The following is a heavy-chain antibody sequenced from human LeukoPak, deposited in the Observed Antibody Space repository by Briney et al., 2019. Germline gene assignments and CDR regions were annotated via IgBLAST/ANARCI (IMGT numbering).Heavy chain of an antibody. CDR2: INWNGAST. CDR1: GFTFDEYG. J-gene: IGHJ6*03. V-gene: IGHV3-20*04. CDR3: ARGGYSYGYAGVSPHYMAI. Sequence: GGSLRLSCAASGFTFDEYGMNWVRQAPEKGLEWVSGINWNGASTNYADSVQGRFTISRDNAKNSLFLQMSSLRAEDTALYFCARGGYSYGYAGVSPHYMAIWGKGTMVTVSS. D-gene: IGHD5-18*01.